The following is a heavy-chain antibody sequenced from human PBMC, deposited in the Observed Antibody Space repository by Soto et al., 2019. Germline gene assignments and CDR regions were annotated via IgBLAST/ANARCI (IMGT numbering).Heavy chain of an antibody. Sequence: SETLSLTCAVYGGSLSDYYWSWIRQPPGEGLEWIGEINHSGSTNYNPSLKSRVTISVDTSKNQFSLKLRSVTAADTAVYYCARLSRGAKSFDYWGQGTLVTVSS. CDR3: ARLSRGAKSFDY. D-gene: IGHD3-10*01. CDR2: INHSGST. CDR1: GGSLSDYY. V-gene: IGHV4-34*01. J-gene: IGHJ4*02.